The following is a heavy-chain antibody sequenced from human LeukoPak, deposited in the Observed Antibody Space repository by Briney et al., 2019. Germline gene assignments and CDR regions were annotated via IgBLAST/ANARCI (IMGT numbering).Heavy chain of an antibody. D-gene: IGHD4-23*01. CDR3: ARGLGGGNSIYFDY. CDR1: GGSFSDYY. Sequence: SETLSLTCAVYGGSFSDYYWSWIRQPPGKGLEWIGEINHSGTTNYNPSLKSRVSIPLDTSKNQLSLKLTSVTAADTAVYYCARGLGGGNSIYFDYWGQGTLVTVSS. CDR2: INHSGTT. V-gene: IGHV4-34*01. J-gene: IGHJ4*02.